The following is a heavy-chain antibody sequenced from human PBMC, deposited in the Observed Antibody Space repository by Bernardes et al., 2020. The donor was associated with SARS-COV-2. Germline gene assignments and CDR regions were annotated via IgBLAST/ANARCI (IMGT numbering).Heavy chain of an antibody. CDR2: FDPEDGET. Sequence: ASVKVSCKVSGYTLTELSMHWVRQAPGKGLEWMGGFDPEDGETIYAQKFQGRVTMTEDTSTDTAYMELSSLRSEDTAVYYCATDLPRCSGGSCYFLAVFDYWGRGTLVTVSS. J-gene: IGHJ4*02. D-gene: IGHD2-15*01. V-gene: IGHV1-24*01. CDR1: GYTLTELS. CDR3: ATDLPRCSGGSCYFLAVFDY.